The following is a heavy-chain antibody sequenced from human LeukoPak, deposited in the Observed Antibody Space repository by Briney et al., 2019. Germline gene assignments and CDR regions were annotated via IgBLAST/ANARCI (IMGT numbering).Heavy chain of an antibody. J-gene: IGHJ6*02. Sequence: PSETLSLTCAVYGGSFSGYYWSWIRQPPGKGLEWIGEINHSGSTNYNPSLKSRVTISVDTSKNQFSLKLSSVTAADTAVYYCARSGYYHYYGLDVWGQGTTVTVSS. V-gene: IGHV4-34*01. D-gene: IGHD6-13*01. CDR3: ARSGYYHYYGLDV. CDR1: GGSFSGYY. CDR2: INHSGST.